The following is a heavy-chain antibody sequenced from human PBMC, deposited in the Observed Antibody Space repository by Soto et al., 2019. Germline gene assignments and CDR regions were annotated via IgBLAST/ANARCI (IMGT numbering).Heavy chain of an antibody. V-gene: IGHV1-69*01. D-gene: IGHD5-12*01. CDR1: GVTFSSYS. CDR3: AGDPLGIVATRRLY. Sequence: EASVKPSSKASGVTFSSYSSRSVRHAPGQGLEWMGGIIPIFGTANYAQKFQGRVTITADESTSTAYMELSSLRSEDTAVYYCAGDPLGIVATRRLYWGQGPLVTVSS. CDR2: IIPIFGTA. J-gene: IGHJ1*01.